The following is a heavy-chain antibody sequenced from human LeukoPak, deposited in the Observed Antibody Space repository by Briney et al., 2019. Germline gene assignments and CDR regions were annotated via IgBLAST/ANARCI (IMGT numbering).Heavy chain of an antibody. D-gene: IGHD3-10*01. CDR3: AHTHLTLWFGELLPKRGMDV. CDR1: GFTFSSYG. Sequence: QAGGSLRLSCAASGFTFSSYGMHWVRQAPGKGLEWVAVISYDGSNKYYADSVKGRFTISRDNSKNTLYLQMNSLRAEDRAVYYCAHTHLTLWFGELLPKRGMDVWGKGTTVTVSS. J-gene: IGHJ6*04. CDR2: ISYDGSNK. V-gene: IGHV3-30*03.